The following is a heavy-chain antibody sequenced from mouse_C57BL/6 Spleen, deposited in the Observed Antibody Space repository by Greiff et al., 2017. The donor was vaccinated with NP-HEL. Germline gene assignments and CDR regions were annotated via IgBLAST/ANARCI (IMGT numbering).Heavy chain of an antibody. Sequence: QVQLQQPGAELVKPGASVTLSCKASGYTFTSYWLHWVKQRPGPGLEWLGMIHPNSGSTNYNEQFKSKATLTVYKSSSTAYMQLSSLTSEDSAVYYCARVDSNYVWFAYWGQGTLVTVSA. D-gene: IGHD2-5*01. J-gene: IGHJ3*01. CDR2: IHPNSGST. V-gene: IGHV1-64*01. CDR1: GYTFTSYW. CDR3: ARVDSNYVWFAY.